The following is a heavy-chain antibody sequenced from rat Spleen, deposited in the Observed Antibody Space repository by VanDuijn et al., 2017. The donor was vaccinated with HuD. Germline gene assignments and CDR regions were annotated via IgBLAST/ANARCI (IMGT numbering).Heavy chain of an antibody. Sequence: EVQLVESGGGLVQPGRSLKLSCAASGFTFSNYGMHWIRQAPTKGLEWVASISPSGGSTYYRDSVKGRFTISRDNAKSTLYLQMDSLRSEDTATYYCATGYYYSSYIYAWFAYWGQGTLVTVSS. D-gene: IGHD1-2*01. J-gene: IGHJ3*01. CDR3: ATGYYYSSYIYAWFAY. V-gene: IGHV5-19*01. CDR2: ISPSGGST. CDR1: GFTFSNYG.